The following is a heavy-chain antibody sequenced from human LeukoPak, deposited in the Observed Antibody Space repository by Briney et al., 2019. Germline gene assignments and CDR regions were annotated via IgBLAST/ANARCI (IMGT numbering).Heavy chain of an antibody. J-gene: IGHJ6*02. CDR2: ISSSSTTI. V-gene: IGHV3-48*01. D-gene: IGHD4-17*01. Sequence: GGSLRLSCAASGFTFSSYSMNWVRQAPGKGLEWVSYISSSSTTIYYADSVKGRFTSSRDNSKNTLYLQMNSLRAEDTAVYHCAKAVATVTPRYYYYGMDVWGQGTTVTVSS. CDR3: AKAVATVTPRYYYYGMDV. CDR1: GFTFSSYS.